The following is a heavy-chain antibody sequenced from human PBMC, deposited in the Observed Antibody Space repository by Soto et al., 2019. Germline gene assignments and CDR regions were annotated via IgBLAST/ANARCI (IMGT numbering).Heavy chain of an antibody. CDR2: SHQSGNT. D-gene: IGHD6-13*01. CDR1: GVSISNHDW. CDR3: APGDSSRLY. Sequence: QVQLQESGPGLVKPSGTLSLTCAVSGVSISNHDWWTWVRQPPGKGLEWIGESHQSGNTNYNSSLESRVTISADKSKTQLSRQLASVTVADTAVYYWAPGDSSRLYWGQGTLVSVSS. J-gene: IGHJ4*02. V-gene: IGHV4-4*02.